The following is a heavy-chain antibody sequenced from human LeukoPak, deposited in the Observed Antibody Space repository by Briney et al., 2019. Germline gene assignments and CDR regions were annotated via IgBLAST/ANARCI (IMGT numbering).Heavy chain of an antibody. J-gene: IGHJ4*02. Sequence: SETLSLTCTVSGGSISSYYWSWIRQPPGRGLEWIGYIYHSGSTNYNPSLKSRVTISVDTSKNQFSLKLSSVTAADTAVYYCARFTNYYGSGSYGIWAFDYWGQGTLVTVSS. V-gene: IGHV4-59*01. CDR2: IYHSGST. CDR3: ARFTNYYGSGSYGIWAFDY. D-gene: IGHD3-10*01. CDR1: GGSISSYY.